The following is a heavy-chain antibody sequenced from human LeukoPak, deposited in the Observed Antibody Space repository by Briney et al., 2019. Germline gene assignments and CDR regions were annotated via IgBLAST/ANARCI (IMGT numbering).Heavy chain of an antibody. V-gene: IGHV1-2*02. Sequence: ASVKVSCKASGYTFTGYYMHWVRQAPGQGLEWMGWINPNSGGTNYAQKFQGRVTMTRDTSISTAYMELSRLGSDDTAVYYCARIWFGESEIDYWGQGTLVTVSS. CDR2: INPNSGGT. CDR1: GYTFTGYY. J-gene: IGHJ4*02. D-gene: IGHD3-10*01. CDR3: ARIWFGESEIDY.